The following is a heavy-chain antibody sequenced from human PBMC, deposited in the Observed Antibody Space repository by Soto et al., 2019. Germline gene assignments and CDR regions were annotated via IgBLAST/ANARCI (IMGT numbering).Heavy chain of an antibody. J-gene: IGHJ6*02. CDR1: GGTFSSYA. CDR2: IIPIFGTA. Sequence: QVQLVQSGAEVKKPGSSVKVSCKASGGTFSSYAISWVRQAPGQGLEWMGGIIPIFGTANYAQEFQGRVTITADESTSTAYMELSSLRSEDTAVYYCARDQITGTTVNYYYGMDVWGQGTTVTVSS. V-gene: IGHV1-69*01. CDR3: ARDQITGTTVNYYYGMDV. D-gene: IGHD1-7*01.